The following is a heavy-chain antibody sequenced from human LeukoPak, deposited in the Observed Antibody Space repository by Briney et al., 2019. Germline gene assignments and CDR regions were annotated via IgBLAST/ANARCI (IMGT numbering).Heavy chain of an antibody. CDR1: GFTFDDYA. V-gene: IGHV3-9*01. J-gene: IGHJ6*02. CDR2: IYWSGSRI. CDR3: TKDVTPGGADV. D-gene: IGHD2-15*01. Sequence: GGSLRLSCAASGFTFDDYAMHGFRKGPGRGLGWVSGIYWSGSRIDYADSVKGRFTISRDNAKNSLYLQMNSLRAEDTALYYCTKDVTPGGADVWGRGTTVTVSS.